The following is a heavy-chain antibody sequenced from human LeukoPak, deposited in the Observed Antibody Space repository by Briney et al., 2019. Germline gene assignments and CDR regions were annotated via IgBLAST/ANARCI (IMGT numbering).Heavy chain of an antibody. Sequence: PSQTLSLTCTVSGGSISSGSYYWSWIRQPAGKGLEWIGRIYTSGSTNYNPSLKSRVTISVDTSKNQFSLKLTSVTAADTAVYYCARVTTGGYYHCWGQGTLVTVSS. CDR1: GGSISSGSYY. CDR2: IYTSGST. J-gene: IGHJ4*02. CDR3: ARVTTGGYYHC. V-gene: IGHV4-61*02. D-gene: IGHD3-22*01.